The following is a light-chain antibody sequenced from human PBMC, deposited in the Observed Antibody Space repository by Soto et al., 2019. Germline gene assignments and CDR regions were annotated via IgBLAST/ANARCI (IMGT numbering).Light chain of an antibody. J-gene: IGKJ1*01. CDR3: QQYKSYSWT. V-gene: IGKV1-5*03. CDR1: QYINNW. Sequence: DIPMTQSPSTLSASVGDRVTITCRASQYINNWLAWYQQKPGKAPKLLIYKASNLESGVPSRFSGSGSGTEFTLTIDSLQPDDFATYYCQQYKSYSWTFGQGTKVEIK. CDR2: KAS.